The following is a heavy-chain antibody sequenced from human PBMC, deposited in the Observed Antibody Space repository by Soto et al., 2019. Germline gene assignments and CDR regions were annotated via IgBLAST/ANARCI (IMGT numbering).Heavy chain of an antibody. CDR3: ARGVGSSPPRY. D-gene: IGHD3-9*01. CDR1: GGSISVYY. V-gene: IGHV4-59*01. Sequence: SETLSLTCTISGGSISVYYWSWIRQSPGQGLEWIGYIYDSGSPYYNPSLKTRVTISADTSKNQISLRLTSATAADTAVYFCARGVGSSPPRYWGRGTLVTVSS. CDR2: IYDSGSP. J-gene: IGHJ4*02.